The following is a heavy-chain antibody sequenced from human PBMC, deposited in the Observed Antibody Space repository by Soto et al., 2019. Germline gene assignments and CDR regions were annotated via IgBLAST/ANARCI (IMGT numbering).Heavy chain of an antibody. D-gene: IGHD6-19*01. CDR2: ISGGGETI. J-gene: IGHJ4*02. CDR1: RFTFSDYS. Sequence: GGSLRLSCAASRFTFSDYSMNWVRQAPGKGLEWVSYISGGGETIYYADSVRGRFTISGDNAKNSLFLQMNSLRDEDTAVYYCARESPSSQWLPTRYFDYWGQGTQVTVSS. V-gene: IGHV3-48*02. CDR3: ARESPSSQWLPTRYFDY.